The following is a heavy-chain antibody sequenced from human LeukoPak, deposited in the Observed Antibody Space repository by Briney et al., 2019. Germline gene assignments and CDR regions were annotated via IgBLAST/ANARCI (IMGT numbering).Heavy chain of an antibody. V-gene: IGHV3-11*04. D-gene: IGHD2-2*01. J-gene: IGHJ6*03. CDR2: ISSSSSTI. Sequence: PGGSLRLSCVASGFTFSDAWMSWVRQAPGKGLEWVSYISSSSSTIYYADSVKGRFTISRDNAKNSLYLQMNSLRAEDTAVYYCARDGCSSTSCQPGYKDYYYMDVWGKGTTVTVS. CDR3: ARDGCSSTSCQPGYKDYYYMDV. CDR1: GFTFSDAW.